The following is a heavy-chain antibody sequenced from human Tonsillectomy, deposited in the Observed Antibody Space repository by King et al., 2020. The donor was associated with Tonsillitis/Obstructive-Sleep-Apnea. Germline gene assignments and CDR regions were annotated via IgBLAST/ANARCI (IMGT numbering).Heavy chain of an antibody. V-gene: IGHV3-23*04. CDR3: ARNRDSTSSGGN. D-gene: IGHD6-6*01. J-gene: IGHJ4*02. CDR2: ISGSGGST. Sequence: VQLVESGGGLVQPGGSLRLSWAASGFTFSSYAMSWVRQAPGKGLEWVSAISGSGGSTYYPDSVKGRFTISRDTSKNTRYLQTTSRRAEEPAVYYCARNRDSTSSGGNWGQGTLVTVSS. CDR1: GFTFSSYA.